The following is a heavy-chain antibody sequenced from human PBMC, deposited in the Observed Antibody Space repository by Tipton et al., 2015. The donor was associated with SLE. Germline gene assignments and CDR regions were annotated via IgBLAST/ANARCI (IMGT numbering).Heavy chain of an antibody. CDR1: GFDFDDYA. V-gene: IGHV3-9*01. D-gene: IGHD4-11*01. J-gene: IGHJ4*01. CDR2: IDWNSVTM. Sequence: SLRLSCEASGFDFDDYAMHWVRQVPGKGLEWVSSIDWNSVTMDYADSVKGRFTISRDNAKNSLYLQMESLRADDTALYYCSKDAYSSSSGNFDYWGHGALVNVSS. CDR3: SKDAYSSSSGNFDY.